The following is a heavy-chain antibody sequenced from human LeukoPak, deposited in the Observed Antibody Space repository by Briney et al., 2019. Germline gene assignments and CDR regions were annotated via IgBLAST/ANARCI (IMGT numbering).Heavy chain of an antibody. CDR2: ISSSSSYI. V-gene: IGHV3-21*01. J-gene: IGHJ4*02. Sequence: GGPLRLSCAASGFTFSSYSMNWVRQAPGKGLEWVSSISSSSSYIYYADSVKGRFTISRDNAKNSLYLQMNSLRAEDTAVYYCARGGQLRYFDWSRSYFDYWGQGTLVTVSS. CDR1: GFTFSSYS. D-gene: IGHD3-9*01. CDR3: ARGGQLRYFDWSRSYFDY.